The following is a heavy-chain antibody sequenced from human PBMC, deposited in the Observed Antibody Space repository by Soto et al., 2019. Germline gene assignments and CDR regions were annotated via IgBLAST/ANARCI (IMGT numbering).Heavy chain of an antibody. Sequence: GGSLRLSCAASGFTFSSYGMHWVRQAPGKGLEWVAVIWYDGSNKYYADSVKGRFTISRDNSKNTLYLQMNSLRAEDTAVYYCARGAAREGYMDVWGKGTTVTVSS. D-gene: IGHD6-6*01. J-gene: IGHJ6*03. CDR3: ARGAAREGYMDV. CDR1: GFTFSSYG. V-gene: IGHV3-33*01. CDR2: IWYDGSNK.